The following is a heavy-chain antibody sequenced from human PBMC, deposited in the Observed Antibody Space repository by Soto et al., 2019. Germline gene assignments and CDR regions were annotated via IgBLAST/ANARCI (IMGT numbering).Heavy chain of an antibody. CDR3: EMVRGVIRSYSFFY. J-gene: IGHJ4*02. CDR2: FDPEDGET. CDR1: GYAHTYLS. D-gene: IGHD3-10*01. V-gene: IGHV1-24*01. Sequence: APANLTCTVCGYAHTYLSMCCACHAPGKGLEWMGGFDPEDGETIYAQKSQGRVTMTEETSTDTAYMELSSLRSEDMVFFYCEMVRGVIRSYSFFYRGQGTLVTV.